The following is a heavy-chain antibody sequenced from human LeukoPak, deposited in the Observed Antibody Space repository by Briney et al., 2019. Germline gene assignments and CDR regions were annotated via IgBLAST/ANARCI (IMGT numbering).Heavy chain of an antibody. Sequence: GGSLRLSCAASGFTFSSYGMHWVRQAPGKGLEWVAVISYDGSNKYYADSVKGRFTISRDNSKNTLYLQMNSLRAEDTAVYYCAKDLYSSLDYWGQGTLSPSPQ. J-gene: IGHJ4*02. CDR1: GFTFSSYG. D-gene: IGHD6-13*01. CDR2: ISYDGSNK. CDR3: AKDLYSSLDY. V-gene: IGHV3-30*18.